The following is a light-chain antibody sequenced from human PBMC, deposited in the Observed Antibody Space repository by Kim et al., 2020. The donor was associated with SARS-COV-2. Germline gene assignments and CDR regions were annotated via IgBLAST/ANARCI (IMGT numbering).Light chain of an antibody. CDR1: KLGDKY. Sequence: SYELTQPPSVSVSPGQTASITCSGDKLGDKYACWYQQKPGQSPVLVIYQDSKRHSGIPERFSGSNSGNTATLTISGTQAMDEADYYCQAWDSSTAEVFGGGTQLTVL. V-gene: IGLV3-1*01. J-gene: IGLJ3*02. CDR2: QDS. CDR3: QAWDSSTAEV.